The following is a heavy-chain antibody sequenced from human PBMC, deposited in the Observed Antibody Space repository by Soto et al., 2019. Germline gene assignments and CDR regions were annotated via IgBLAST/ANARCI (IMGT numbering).Heavy chain of an antibody. CDR2: MNPNSGNT. J-gene: IGHJ6*02. D-gene: IGHD3-3*01. CDR3: ARVLSWASYYDFWSGYYNYYYYGMDV. V-gene: IGHV1-8*01. CDR1: GYTFTSCD. Sequence: QVQLVQSGAEVKKPGASVKVSCKASGYTFTSCDINWVRQATGQGLEWMGWMNPNSGNTGYAQKFQGRVTMTRNTSISTAYMELSSLRSEDTAVYYCARVLSWASYYDFWSGYYNYYYYGMDVWGQGTTVTVSS.